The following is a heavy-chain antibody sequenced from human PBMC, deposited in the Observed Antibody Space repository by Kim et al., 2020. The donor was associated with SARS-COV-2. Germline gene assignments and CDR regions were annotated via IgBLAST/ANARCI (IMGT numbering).Heavy chain of an antibody. V-gene: IGHV3-30*18. Sequence: GGSLRLSCAASGFTFSSYGMHWVRQAPGKGLEWVAVISYDGSNKCYADSVKGRFTISRDNSKNKNTLYLQMNSLRAEDTAVYYCAKGGLHYDSSGDYYYYSVMDVWGQGTTVTVSS. CDR2: ISYDGSNK. J-gene: IGHJ6*02. CDR1: GFTFSSYG. CDR3: AKGGLHYDSSGDYYYYSVMDV. D-gene: IGHD3-22*01.